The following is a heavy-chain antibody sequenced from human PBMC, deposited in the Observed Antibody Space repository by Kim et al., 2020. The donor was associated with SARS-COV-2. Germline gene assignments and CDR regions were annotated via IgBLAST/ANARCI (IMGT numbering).Heavy chain of an antibody. Sequence: GGSLRLSCAASGFTFSSYGMHWVCQAPGQGLEWVAVIWYDGTNKFYADSVKGRFTISRDNSKNTLSLQMNSLRAEDTAVYYCARDHGMYDRANDYVILAYWGQGTLVTISS. CDR3: ARDHGMYDRANDYVILAY. CDR1: GFTFSSYG. V-gene: IGHV3-33*01. CDR2: IWYDGTNK. D-gene: IGHD3-16*01. J-gene: IGHJ4*02.